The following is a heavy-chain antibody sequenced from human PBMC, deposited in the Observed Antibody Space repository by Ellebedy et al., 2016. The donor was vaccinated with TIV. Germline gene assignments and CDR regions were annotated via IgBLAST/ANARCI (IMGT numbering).Heavy chain of an antibody. D-gene: IGHD4/OR15-4a*01. CDR3: VREGHHGNYAAPPHY. V-gene: IGHV1-18*04. CDR2: ISAYNGAT. Sequence: ASVKVSCKASGYTFTSYGVIWVRQAPGQGLEWMGWISAYNGATNYARNLQDRVTMTTDTSTNTAYMELRSLRSDDTAVYYCVREGHHGNYAAPPHYWGQGTLVTVSS. J-gene: IGHJ4*02. CDR1: GYTFTSYG.